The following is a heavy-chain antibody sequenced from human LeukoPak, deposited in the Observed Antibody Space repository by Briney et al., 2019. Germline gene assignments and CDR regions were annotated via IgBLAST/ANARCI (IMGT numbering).Heavy chain of an antibody. J-gene: IGHJ4*02. CDR3: ARRVRGVMEGEVRHYFDL. CDR1: GYTFITYA. Sequence: ASVKDSCKASGYTFITYAMNWVRQAPGQGLEWMGWINTNTGNPTYAQGFAGRFVFSLDTSVSTAYLQISSPEAEDTAVYYCARRVRGVMEGEVRHYFDLWGQGTLVTVSS. CDR2: INTNTGNP. V-gene: IGHV7-4-1*02. D-gene: IGHD3-10*01.